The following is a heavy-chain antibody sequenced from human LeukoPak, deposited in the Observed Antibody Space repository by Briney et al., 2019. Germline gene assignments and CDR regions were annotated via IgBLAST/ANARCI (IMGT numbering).Heavy chain of an antibody. Sequence: GGSLRLSCTASGFTFGDYAMSWVRQAPGKGLEWVGFIRSKAYGGTTEYAASVKGRFTISRDDSKSIAYLQMNSLKTEDTAVYYCTTDQPSWDYFDYWGQGTLVTVSS. D-gene: IGHD1-14*01. CDR2: IRSKAYGGTT. V-gene: IGHV3-49*04. J-gene: IGHJ4*02. CDR1: GFTFGDYA. CDR3: TTDQPSWDYFDY.